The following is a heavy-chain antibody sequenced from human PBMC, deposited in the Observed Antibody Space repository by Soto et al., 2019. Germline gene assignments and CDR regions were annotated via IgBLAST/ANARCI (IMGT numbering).Heavy chain of an antibody. CDR2: IYYSGST. CDR3: ARDRGSLGYCSGGSCPDAFDI. V-gene: IGHV4-59*01. Sequence: QVQLQESGPGLVKPSETLSLTCTVSGGSISSYYWSWIRQPPGKGLEWIGYIYYSGSTNYNPSLKSRVTISVDTSKNQFSLKLSSVTAADTAVYYCARDRGSLGYCSGGSCPDAFDIWGQGTMVTVSS. J-gene: IGHJ3*02. CDR1: GGSISSYY. D-gene: IGHD2-15*01.